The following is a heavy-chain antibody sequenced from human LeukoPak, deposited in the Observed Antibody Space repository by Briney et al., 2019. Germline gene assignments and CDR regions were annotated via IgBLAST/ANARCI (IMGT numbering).Heavy chain of an antibody. CDR1: GFTFDDYA. J-gene: IGHJ4*02. V-gene: IGHV3-9*01. CDR2: ISWNSGSI. Sequence: GRSLRLSCAASGFTFDDYAMHWVRQAPGKGLEWVSGISWNSGSIGYADSVKGRFTISRDNAKNSLYLQMNSLRAEDTALYYCAKDNYWGQGTLVTVSS. CDR3: AKDNY.